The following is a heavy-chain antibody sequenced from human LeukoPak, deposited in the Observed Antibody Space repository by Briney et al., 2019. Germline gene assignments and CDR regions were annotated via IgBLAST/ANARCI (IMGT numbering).Heavy chain of an antibody. CDR1: GYTLTELS. V-gene: IGHV1-24*01. D-gene: IGHD4/OR15-4a*01. Sequence: ASVKVSCKVSGYTLTELSMHWVRQAPGRGLEWMGGFDPEDGETIYAQKFQGRVTMTEDTSTDTAYMELSSLRSEDTAVYYCATASSYGAHYFDYWGQGTLVTVSS. CDR2: FDPEDGET. J-gene: IGHJ4*02. CDR3: ATASSYGAHYFDY.